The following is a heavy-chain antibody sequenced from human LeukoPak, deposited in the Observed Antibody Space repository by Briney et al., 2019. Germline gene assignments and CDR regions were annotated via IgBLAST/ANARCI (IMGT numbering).Heavy chain of an antibody. V-gene: IGHV4-34*03. CDR3: V. Sequence: PSETLSLTCAVYGRSFSGYYWSWIRQPPGKGLEWIGEINHSGSTNYNPSLKSRVTISVDTSKNQFSLNRISVTAADTAYYMDVWGKRTTVTGSS. J-gene: IGHJ6*03. CDR1: GRSFSGYY. CDR2: INHSGST.